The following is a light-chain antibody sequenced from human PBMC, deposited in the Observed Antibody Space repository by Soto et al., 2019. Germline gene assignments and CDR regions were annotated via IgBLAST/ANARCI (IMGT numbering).Light chain of an antibody. V-gene: IGKV3-15*01. CDR3: QQYNNRRLS. Sequence: EIGLPQSPGTLSLPKGERSTLSCRASQSVSSNLAWYQQKPGQAPSLLIYGAFTRATGIPARFSGSGSGTEFTLTISSLQSEDFAVYYCQQYNNRRLSFAEGTRLE. J-gene: IGKJ5*01. CDR1: QSVSSN. CDR2: GAF.